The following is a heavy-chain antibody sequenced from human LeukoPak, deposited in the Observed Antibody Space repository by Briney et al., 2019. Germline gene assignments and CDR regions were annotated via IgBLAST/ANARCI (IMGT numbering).Heavy chain of an antibody. Sequence: SETLSLTCAVHGGSFTAYYWSWIRLPPGKGLEWIGEINHSGSTNYNPSLKSRVTISVDTSKNQFSLKLSSVTAADTAVYDCAREVVDSSGWYLECWGQGTLVTVSS. CDR1: GGSFTAYY. CDR3: AREVVDSSGWYLEC. J-gene: IGHJ4*02. D-gene: IGHD6-19*01. CDR2: INHSGST. V-gene: IGHV4-34*01.